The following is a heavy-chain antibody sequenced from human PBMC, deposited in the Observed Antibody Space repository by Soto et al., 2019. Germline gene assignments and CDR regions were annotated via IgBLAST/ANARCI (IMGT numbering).Heavy chain of an antibody. CDR3: ARDYSDSSGYYLSRYWLDP. Sequence: QVQLVQSGAEVKKPGSSVKVSCKASGGTFSSYAISWVRQAPGQGLEWMGGIIPIFGTANYAQKFQGRVTITADESTSTAYMELGRLRSEATAVYYCARDYSDSSGYYLSRYWLDPWGQGTLVTVSS. J-gene: IGHJ5*02. D-gene: IGHD3-22*01. CDR2: IIPIFGTA. V-gene: IGHV1-69*12. CDR1: GGTFSSYA.